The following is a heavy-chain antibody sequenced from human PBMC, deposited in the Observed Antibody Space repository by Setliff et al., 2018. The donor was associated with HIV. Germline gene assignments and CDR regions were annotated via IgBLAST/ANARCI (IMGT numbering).Heavy chain of an antibody. Sequence: WASVKVSCKASGYTFTSYAINWVRQAPGQSLEWMAWINGGNGDTKYSQKFQGRVTVTGDTSAITAYMELSDLRSEDTAVYYCARDSLPYYYGSGTDSFDIWGQGTMVTVSS. CDR2: INGGNGDT. V-gene: IGHV1-3*01. CDR1: GYTFTSYA. J-gene: IGHJ3*02. CDR3: ARDSLPYYYGSGTDSFDI. D-gene: IGHD3-10*01.